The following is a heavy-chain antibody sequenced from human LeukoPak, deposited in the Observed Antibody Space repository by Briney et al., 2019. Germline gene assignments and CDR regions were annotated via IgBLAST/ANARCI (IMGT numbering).Heavy chain of an antibody. J-gene: IGHJ4*02. Sequence: PSQTLSLTCTVSGGSISSGDYYWRWIRQPPGKGLEWIGYIYYSGSSYYNPSLKSRVTISVDTSNNQFPLKLSSVTAADTAVYYCASVVVVAASKYFDYWGQGTLVTVSS. CDR2: IYYSGSS. CDR3: ASVVVVAASKYFDY. CDR1: GGSISSGDYY. V-gene: IGHV4-30-4*01. D-gene: IGHD2-15*01.